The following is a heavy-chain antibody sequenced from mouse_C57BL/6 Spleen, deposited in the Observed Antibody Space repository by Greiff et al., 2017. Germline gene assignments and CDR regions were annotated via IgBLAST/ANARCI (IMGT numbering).Heavy chain of an antibody. Sequence: QVQLQQPGAELVKPGASVKLSCKASGYTFTSYWMQWVKQRPGQGLEWIGEIDPSDSYTNYNQKFKGKATLTVDTSSSTAYMQLSSLTSEDSAVYYCARRPYDYDAMDYWGQGTSVTVSS. CDR3: ARRPYDYDAMDY. V-gene: IGHV1-50*01. CDR1: GYTFTSYW. D-gene: IGHD2-4*01. CDR2: IDPSDSYT. J-gene: IGHJ4*01.